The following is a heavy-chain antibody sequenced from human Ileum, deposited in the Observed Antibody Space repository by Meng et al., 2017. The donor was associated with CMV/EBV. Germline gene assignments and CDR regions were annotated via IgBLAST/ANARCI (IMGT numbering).Heavy chain of an antibody. V-gene: IGHV3-43*01. CDR3: AKEKVGLDY. D-gene: IGHD1-26*01. J-gene: IGHJ4*02. CDR2: ISWDGGST. Sequence: GEFLKISCAASGFTFDDYTMHWVRQAPGKGQEWVSLISWDGGSTYYADSVKGRFTIYRDNSTNSLYLQMNSLRTEDTALYYCAKEKVGLDYWGQGTLVTVSS. CDR1: GFTFDDYT.